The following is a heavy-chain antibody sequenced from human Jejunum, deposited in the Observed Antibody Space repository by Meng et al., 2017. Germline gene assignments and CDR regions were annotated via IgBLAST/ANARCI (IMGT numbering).Heavy chain of an antibody. CDR3: ASMVRGDGNYFDY. Sequence: GGSLRLSCAASEFTFRYYAMSWVRQAPGKGLEWVSTIHSRGDTYYADSVKGRFTISRDNSQNTLYLQMNSLRAEDTAVYYCASMVRGDGNYFDYWGQGTLVTVSS. CDR2: IHSRGDT. V-gene: IGHV3-23*01. J-gene: IGHJ4*02. CDR1: EFTFRYYA. D-gene: IGHD3-10*01.